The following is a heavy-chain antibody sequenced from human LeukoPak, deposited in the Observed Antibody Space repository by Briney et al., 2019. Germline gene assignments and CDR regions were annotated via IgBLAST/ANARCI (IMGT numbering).Heavy chain of an antibody. D-gene: IGHD3-9*01. Sequence: SETLSLTCTVPGGSISSGGYYWSWIRQHPGKGLEWIGYIYYSGSTYYNPSLKSRVTISVDTSKNQFSLKLSSVTAADTAVYYCARIYYDILTGYVTFDYWGQGTLVTVSS. CDR3: ARIYYDILTGYVTFDY. CDR2: IYYSGST. J-gene: IGHJ4*02. CDR1: GGSISSGGYY. V-gene: IGHV4-31*03.